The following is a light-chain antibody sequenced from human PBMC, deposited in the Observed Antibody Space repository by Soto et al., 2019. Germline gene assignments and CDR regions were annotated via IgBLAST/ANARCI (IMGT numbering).Light chain of an antibody. V-gene: IGKV1-12*02. CDR1: QDISSW. Sequence: DLQMTQSPSSVSASVGDRVTITCRASQDISSWLAWYQQKPGKAPKLLIYAASSLQSGVPSRFSGSGSGTDFTLTISSLQPEDFATYYCQQANSFPSFGGGTKVEIK. J-gene: IGKJ4*01. CDR3: QQANSFPS. CDR2: AAS.